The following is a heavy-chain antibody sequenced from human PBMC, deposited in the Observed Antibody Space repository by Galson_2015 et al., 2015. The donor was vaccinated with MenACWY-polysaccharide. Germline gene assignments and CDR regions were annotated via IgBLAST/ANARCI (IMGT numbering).Heavy chain of an antibody. D-gene: IGHD6-13*01. CDR2: ISYDGSNK. J-gene: IGHJ5*02. V-gene: IGHV3-30-3*01. Sequence: SLRLSCAASGFTFSSYAMHWVRQAPGKGLEWVAVISYDGSNKYYADSVKGRFTISRDNSKNTLYLQMNSLRAEDTAVYYCARPRIAAAGWGPDWFDPWGQGTLVTVSS. CDR1: GFTFSSYA. CDR3: ARPRIAAAGWGPDWFDP.